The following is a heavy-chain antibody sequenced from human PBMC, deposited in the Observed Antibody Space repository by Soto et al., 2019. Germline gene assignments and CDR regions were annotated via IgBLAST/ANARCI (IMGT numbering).Heavy chain of an antibody. CDR1: GYIFTNHY. Sequence: ASVKVSCKASGYIFTNHYIHWVRQAPGQGLEWMGIINPSGGSTNYLQKFQGRITMTRDTSTSTVYMELSSLRSEDTAVYYCAKLGFPYSGYHYEWRKVFDYWGQGTPVTVSS. V-gene: IGHV1-46*01. J-gene: IGHJ4*02. CDR3: AKLGFPYSGYHYEWRKVFDY. CDR2: INPSGGST. D-gene: IGHD5-12*01.